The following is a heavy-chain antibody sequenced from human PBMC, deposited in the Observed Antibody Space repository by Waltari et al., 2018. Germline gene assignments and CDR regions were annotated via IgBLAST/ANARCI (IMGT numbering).Heavy chain of an antibody. CDR1: GCSISSSY. J-gene: IGHJ5*02. CDR3: ARDNCSGGSCYYNWFDP. Sequence: QVQLQESGPGLVKPSETLSLTCTVSGCSISSSYWRWIRQPPGKGLEWIGYIYYSGSTNYNPSLKSRVTISVDTSKNQFSLKLSSVTAADTAVYYCARDNCSGGSCYYNWFDPWGQGTLVTVSS. D-gene: IGHD2-15*01. CDR2: IYYSGST. V-gene: IGHV4-59*01.